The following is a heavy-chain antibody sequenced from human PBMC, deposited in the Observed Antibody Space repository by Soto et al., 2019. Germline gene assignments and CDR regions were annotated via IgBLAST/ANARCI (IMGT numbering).Heavy chain of an antibody. J-gene: IGHJ6*02. CDR3: TLPNYDFWSGPYYYYYGMDV. V-gene: IGHV3-73*01. CDR1: GFTFSGSA. CDR2: IRSKANSYAT. D-gene: IGHD3-3*01. Sequence: PGGSLRLSCAASGFTFSGSAMHWVRQASGQGLEWVGRIRSKANSYATAYAASVKGRFTISRDDSKNTAYLQMNSLKTEDTAVYYCTLPNYDFWSGPYYYYYGMDVWGQGTTVTVSS.